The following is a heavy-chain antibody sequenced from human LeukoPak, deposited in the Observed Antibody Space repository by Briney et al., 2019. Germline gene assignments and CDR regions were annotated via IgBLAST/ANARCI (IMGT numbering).Heavy chain of an antibody. CDR2: ISSSGRTA. V-gene: IGHV3-48*03. Sequence: GGSLRLSCVASGFTFSSYEMNWVRQTPGKGLEWVSYISSSGRTAYYADSVRGRFTISRDNAKNSLYLQMNGLRAEDTAVYYCARDKLMGDSYFVYWGQGSLVTVSS. CDR1: GFTFSSYE. J-gene: IGHJ4*02. CDR3: ARDKLMGDSYFVY. D-gene: IGHD2-21*02.